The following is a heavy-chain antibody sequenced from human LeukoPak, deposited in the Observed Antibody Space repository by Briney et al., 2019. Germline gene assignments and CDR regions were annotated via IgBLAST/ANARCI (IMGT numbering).Heavy chain of an antibody. V-gene: IGHV3-23*01. D-gene: IGHD2-15*01. CDR1: GFTFSNYA. CDR3: AKGSASSRPYYFDY. CDR2: ITDSGGDT. Sequence: GGSLRLSCAASGFTFSNYAMSLVRQAPGKGLYWFSAITDSGGDTYYADSVKGRFTISRDNSKNTLDLQMSSLRAEDTAVYYCAKGSASSRPYYFDYWGQGALVTVSS. J-gene: IGHJ4*02.